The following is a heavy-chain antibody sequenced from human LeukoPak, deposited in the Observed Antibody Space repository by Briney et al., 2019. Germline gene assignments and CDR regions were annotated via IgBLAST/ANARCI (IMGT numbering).Heavy chain of an antibody. D-gene: IGHD5-18*01. Sequence: GGSLRLSCAASGFTFSSYWMRWVRQAPGKGLVWVSRINSDGSSTSYADSVKGRLTISRDKAKNTLYVQMNSLRAEDTAVYYCARGGVYSYGSFDYWGQGTLVTVSS. CDR3: ARGGVYSYGSFDY. V-gene: IGHV3-74*01. CDR1: GFTFSSYW. CDR2: INSDGSST. J-gene: IGHJ4*02.